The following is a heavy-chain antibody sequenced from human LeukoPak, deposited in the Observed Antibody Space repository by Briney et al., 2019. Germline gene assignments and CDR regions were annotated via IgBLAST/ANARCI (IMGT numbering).Heavy chain of an antibody. CDR1: GFTFSSYL. CDR3: ARDLGGSYGYGDFDY. J-gene: IGHJ4*02. D-gene: IGHD5-18*01. V-gene: IGHV3-7*03. Sequence: HPGGSLRLSCAASGFTFSSYLMSWVRQAPGKGLEWVANIKKDGSEKYYVDSVKGRFTISRDNAKNSLYLQMNSLRAEDTAVYYCARDLGGSYGYGDFDYWGQGTLVTVSS. CDR2: IKKDGSEK.